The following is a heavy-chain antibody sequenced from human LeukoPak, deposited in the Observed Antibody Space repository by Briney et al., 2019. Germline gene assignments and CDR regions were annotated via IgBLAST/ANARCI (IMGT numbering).Heavy chain of an antibody. Sequence: GGSLTLSCPASGFTFSSYSMSWLRQAPGKGLEWVSAISGSGGSTYYAASVKGRFTISRDNSKNTLYLQMNSLRAEDTAVYYCARAQWLDSAIDYWGQGTLVTVSS. D-gene: IGHD6-19*01. CDR1: GFTFSSYS. CDR2: ISGSGGST. CDR3: ARAQWLDSAIDY. J-gene: IGHJ4*02. V-gene: IGHV3-23*01.